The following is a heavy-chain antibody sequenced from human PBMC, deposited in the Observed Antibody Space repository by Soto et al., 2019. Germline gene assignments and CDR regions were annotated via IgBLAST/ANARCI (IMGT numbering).Heavy chain of an antibody. Sequence: EVQLVESGGGLVQRGGSLRLSCAASGFTFSSYSMNWVRQAPGKGLEWVSYISSSSSTIYYADSVKGRFTISRDNAKNSLYLQMNSLRAEDRAVYYCARANYYGSPGDFDYWGQGTLVTVSS. J-gene: IGHJ4*02. CDR1: GFTFSSYS. CDR2: ISSSSSTI. D-gene: IGHD3-10*01. V-gene: IGHV3-48*01. CDR3: ARANYYGSPGDFDY.